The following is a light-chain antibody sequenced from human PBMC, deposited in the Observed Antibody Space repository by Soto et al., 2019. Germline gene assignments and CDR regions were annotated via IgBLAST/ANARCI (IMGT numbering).Light chain of an antibody. CDR1: HSVVHRSSNKYY. V-gene: IGKV4-1*01. CDR2: WAS. CDR3: QQYYSDPYA. J-gene: IGKJ2*01. Sequence: DIVMTQSPDSLAVSLGDRATINCNASHSVVHRSSNKYYLAWYQQKTGQAPKLLISWASTRESGVPERFSGSRSGTDFTLTISSLQAADEEVYSCQQYYSDPYAFGQGTKLEI.